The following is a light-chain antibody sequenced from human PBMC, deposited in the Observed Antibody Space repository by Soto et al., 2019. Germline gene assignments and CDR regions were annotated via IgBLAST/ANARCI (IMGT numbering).Light chain of an antibody. J-gene: IGKJ4*01. V-gene: IGKV3-11*01. CDR2: DAS. CDR3: RQRRNWPPLT. CDR1: ESVDIY. Sequence: ETVLTQSPATLSLSPGERATLSCRASESVDIYLAWYQQKPGQAPRLLIYDASNRATGIPARFSGSGSGTDFTLTISSLEPEDFAVYYCRQRRNWPPLTFGGGTRVEIK.